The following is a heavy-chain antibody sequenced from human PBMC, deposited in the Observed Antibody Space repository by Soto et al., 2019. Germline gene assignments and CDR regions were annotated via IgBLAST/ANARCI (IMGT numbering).Heavy chain of an antibody. CDR3: AKGRSGRTYYYGMDV. CDR2: ISYDGSNK. CDR1: GFTFSSYG. J-gene: IGHJ6*02. Sequence: QVQLVESGGGVVQPGRSLRLSCAASGFTFSSYGMHWVRQAPGKGLEWVAVISYDGSNKYYADSVKGRFTISRDNSKNTLYLQMNSLRAEDTAVYYCAKGRSGRTYYYGMDVWGQGTTVTVSS. V-gene: IGHV3-30*18. D-gene: IGHD2-15*01.